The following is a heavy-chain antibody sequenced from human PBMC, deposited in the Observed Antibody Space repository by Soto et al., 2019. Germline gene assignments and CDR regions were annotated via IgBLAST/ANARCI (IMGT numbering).Heavy chain of an antibody. CDR2: INHSGST. CDR1: GGSFSGYY. J-gene: IGHJ4*02. Sequence: NPSETLSLTCAVYGGSFSGYYWSWIRQPPGKGLEWIGEINHSGSTNYNPSLKSRVTISVDTSKNQFSLKLSSVTAADTAVYYCARDHRRYSGYDGSTYFDYWGQGTLVTVSS. D-gene: IGHD5-12*01. V-gene: IGHV4-34*01. CDR3: ARDHRRYSGYDGSTYFDY.